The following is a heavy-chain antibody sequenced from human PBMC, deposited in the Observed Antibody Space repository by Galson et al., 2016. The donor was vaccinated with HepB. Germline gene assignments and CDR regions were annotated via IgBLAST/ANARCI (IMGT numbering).Heavy chain of an antibody. V-gene: IGHV3-23*01. Sequence: SLRLSCAASGFTFSSYVMSWVRQAPGQGLEWVSGIVGSDGTTYYAESVQGRFIVSRDNSKNILHLQMDSLRVEDTAIYYCASQQLWPSFDYWGQGILVTVSS. D-gene: IGHD5-18*01. J-gene: IGHJ4*02. CDR3: ASQQLWPSFDY. CDR1: GFTFSSYV. CDR2: IVGSDGTT.